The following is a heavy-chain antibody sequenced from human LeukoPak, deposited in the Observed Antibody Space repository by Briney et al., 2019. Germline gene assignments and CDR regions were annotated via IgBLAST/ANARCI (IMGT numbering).Heavy chain of an antibody. CDR1: GDSVSSNSVT. D-gene: IGHD2-2*01. CDR2: TYYRSTWYN. Sequence: SQTLSLTCAISGDSVSSNSVTWNWIRQSPSRGLEWLGRTYYRSTWYNDYAVSVTGRITVNPDTSKNQFSLHLNSVTPEDTAVYYCARRLTQYDCFDPWGQGILVTVSS. J-gene: IGHJ5*02. V-gene: IGHV6-1*01. CDR3: ARRLTQYDCFDP.